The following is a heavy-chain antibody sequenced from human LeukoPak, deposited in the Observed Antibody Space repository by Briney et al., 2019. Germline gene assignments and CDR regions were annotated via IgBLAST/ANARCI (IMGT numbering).Heavy chain of an antibody. V-gene: IGHV3-48*03. D-gene: IGHD3-9*01. Sequence: GGSLRLSCAASRFSFSSYDMNWVRQAPGKGLEWVSYISSSGTTKYYADSVKGRFTISRDTSKNTLYLQMNSLRVEDTAVYYCARSSHYDILTGYSEEGAFDIWGQGTMVTVSS. CDR2: ISSSGTTK. CDR3: ARSSHYDILTGYSEEGAFDI. J-gene: IGHJ3*02. CDR1: RFSFSSYD.